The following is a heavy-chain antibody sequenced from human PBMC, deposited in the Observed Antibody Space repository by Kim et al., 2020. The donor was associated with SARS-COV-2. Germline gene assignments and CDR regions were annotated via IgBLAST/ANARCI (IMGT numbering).Heavy chain of an antibody. V-gene: IGHV4-39*01. D-gene: IGHD3-9*01. J-gene: IGHJ4*02. CDR3: GQFGVYDVLTGYYFDN. Sequence: PSLKSRVTIAVDTSKDQFSLKLNSVTAADTAIYYCGQFGVYDVLTGYYFDNWGQGTLVTVSS.